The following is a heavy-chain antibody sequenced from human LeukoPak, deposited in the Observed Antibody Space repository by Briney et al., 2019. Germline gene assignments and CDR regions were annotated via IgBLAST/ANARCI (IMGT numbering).Heavy chain of an antibody. CDR2: ISGSGGST. Sequence: PGGSLRLSCAASGFTFSSYAMSWVRQAPGKGLEWVSAISGSGGSTYYADSVKGRFTISRDNSKNTLYLQMNSLRAEDTAVHYCAKGTAMVAATPLDYWGQGTLVTVSS. D-gene: IGHD2-15*01. V-gene: IGHV3-23*01. J-gene: IGHJ4*02. CDR1: GFTFSSYA. CDR3: AKGTAMVAATPLDY.